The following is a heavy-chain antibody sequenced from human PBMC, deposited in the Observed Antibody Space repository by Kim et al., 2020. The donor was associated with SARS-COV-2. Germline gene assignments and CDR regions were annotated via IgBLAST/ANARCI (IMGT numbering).Heavy chain of an antibody. CDR3: ARVVLSHDNNPCAAYDV. V-gene: IGHV3-66*01. CDR1: GLTVSSNY. D-gene: IGHD3-9*01. J-gene: IGHJ3*01. CDR2: IYIGGST. Sequence: GGSLRLSCAASGLTVSSNYMTWVRQSPGKGLEWVSVIYIGGSTFYVDPVKGRFTISRDNSKNMVYLQMNSLTVGDTAVYYCARVVLSHDNNPCAAYDVWVHGTLVTVSS.